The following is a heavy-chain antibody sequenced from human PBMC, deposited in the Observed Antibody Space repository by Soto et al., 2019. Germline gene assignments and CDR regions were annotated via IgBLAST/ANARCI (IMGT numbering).Heavy chain of an antibody. CDR1: GGTFSSYA. CDR3: ARVGGARHYYYGMDV. Sequence: SVKVSCKASGGTFSSYAISWVRQAPGQGLEWMGGIIPIFGTANYAQKFQGRVTITADESTSTAYMELSSLRSEDTAVYYCARVGGARHYYYGMDVWGQGTTVTVSS. J-gene: IGHJ6*02. CDR2: IIPIFGTA. D-gene: IGHD3-16*01. V-gene: IGHV1-69*13.